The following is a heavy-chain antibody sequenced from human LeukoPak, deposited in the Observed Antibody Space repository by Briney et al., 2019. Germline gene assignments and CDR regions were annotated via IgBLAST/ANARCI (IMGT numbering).Heavy chain of an antibody. CDR3: AKVVLYYGSGSYGY. D-gene: IGHD3-10*01. J-gene: IGHJ4*02. V-gene: IGHV3-23*01. CDR2: ISGSGGST. CDR1: GFTLSSYA. Sequence: GGSLRLSCAASGFTLSSYAMSWVRQAPGKGLEWVSAISGSGGSTYYADSVKGRFTISRDNSKNTLYLQMNSLRAEDTAVYYCAKVVLYYGSGSYGYWGQGTLVTVSS.